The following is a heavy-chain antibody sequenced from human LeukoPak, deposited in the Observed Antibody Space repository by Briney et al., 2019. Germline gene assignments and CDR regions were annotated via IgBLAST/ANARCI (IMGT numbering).Heavy chain of an antibody. D-gene: IGHD6-19*01. J-gene: IGHJ4*02. V-gene: IGHV1-46*01. CDR3: ARSGYSSGWVDY. Sequence: ASVKVSCKGSGYTFTSNYMNWVRQPPGQGIEWMGIINPSGGSTSYAQKFQGRVTMTRDTSTSTVYMELSSLRSEDTAVYYCARSGYSSGWVDYWGQGTLVTVSS. CDR2: INPSGGST. CDR1: GYTFTSNY.